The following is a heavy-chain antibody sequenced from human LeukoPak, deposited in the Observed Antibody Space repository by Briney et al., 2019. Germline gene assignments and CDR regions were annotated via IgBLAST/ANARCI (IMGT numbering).Heavy chain of an antibody. V-gene: IGHV1-18*01. D-gene: IGHD6-6*01. CDR2: ISAYNGNT. Sequence: ASVKVSCKASGYTFTSYGISWVRQAPGQGLEWMGWISAYNGNTNYAQKLQGKVTMTTDTSTSTAYMELRSLRSDDTAVYYCASGEYSRTRLGYWGQGTLVTVSS. CDR3: ASGEYSRTRLGY. J-gene: IGHJ4*02. CDR1: GYTFTSYG.